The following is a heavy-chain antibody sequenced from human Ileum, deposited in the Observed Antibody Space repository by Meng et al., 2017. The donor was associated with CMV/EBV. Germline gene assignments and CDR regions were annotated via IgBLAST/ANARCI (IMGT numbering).Heavy chain of an antibody. Sequence: VAGGAVSSGSYYWSWIRQPPGKGLEFIGYIYYNGNTNYNPSLMRRVTISLDTSQNHFSLKLTSVTAADTAVYYCARGTWAAAPSDYWGQGFLVTVSS. CDR3: ARGTWAAAPSDY. J-gene: IGHJ4*02. V-gene: IGHV4-61*03. CDR2: IYYNGNT. CDR1: GGAVSSGSYY. D-gene: IGHD1-1*01.